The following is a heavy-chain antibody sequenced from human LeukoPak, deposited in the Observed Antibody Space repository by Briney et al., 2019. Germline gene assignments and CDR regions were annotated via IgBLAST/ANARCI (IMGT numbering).Heavy chain of an antibody. CDR1: GFTFSSCA. CDR3: AKTYFGSGSYYSGPNDS. Sequence: GGSLRLSCAASGFTFSSCAMSWVRQAPEKGLECVSALSGSGSTTSYADSVKGRFAISRDNSKNTLYLQMNSLRAEDTAVYYCAKTYFGSGSYYSGPNDSWGQGTLVTVSS. D-gene: IGHD3-10*01. J-gene: IGHJ4*02. CDR2: LSGSGSTT. V-gene: IGHV3-23*01.